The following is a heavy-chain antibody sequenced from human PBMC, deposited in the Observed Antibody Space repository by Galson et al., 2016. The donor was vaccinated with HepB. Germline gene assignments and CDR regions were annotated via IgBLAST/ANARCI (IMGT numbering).Heavy chain of an antibody. V-gene: IGHV3-64*02. CDR1: GFIISDYS. J-gene: IGHJ5*02. D-gene: IGHD3-10*01. Sequence: SLRLSCAASGFIISDYSMHWVRQAPGKGLEYVSAIHYHGGSTFYADSVKGRFTISGDNSKNTLYLQVDSLKAEDTAMSYCAKHYIHGFQVWFGPWGQGTLVTVSS. CDR2: IHYHGGST. CDR3: AKHYIHGFQVWFGP.